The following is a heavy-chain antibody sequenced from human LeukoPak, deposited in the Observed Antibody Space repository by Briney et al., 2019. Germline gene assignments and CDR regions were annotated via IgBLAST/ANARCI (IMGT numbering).Heavy chain of an antibody. CDR3: ARRGYCSGGSCYAGLNWFDP. Sequence: SETLSLTCTVSGGSISSGDHYWSWISQPPGKGLEWIGHIYYSGSTYYNPSLKSRVTISVDTSKNQFSLKLSSVSAADTAVYYCARRGYCSGGSCYAGLNWFDPWGQGTLVTVSS. D-gene: IGHD2-15*01. CDR1: GGSISSGDHY. J-gene: IGHJ5*02. V-gene: IGHV4-30-4*01. CDR2: IYYSGST.